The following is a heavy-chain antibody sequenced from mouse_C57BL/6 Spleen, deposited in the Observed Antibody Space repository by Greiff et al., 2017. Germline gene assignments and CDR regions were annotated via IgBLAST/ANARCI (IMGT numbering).Heavy chain of an antibody. CDR2: IDPSDSDT. CDR3: GRYGSSPEFAY. D-gene: IGHD1-1*01. J-gene: IGHJ3*01. CDR1: GYTFTSYW. Sequence: QVQLQQPGAELVMPGASVKLSCKASGYTFTSYWMHWVKQRPGQGLEWIGEIDPSDSDTNYNQKFKGKATMTVDKSSSTAYMQLSSLTSEDSAVYYCGRYGSSPEFAYWGQGTLVTVSA. V-gene: IGHV1-69*01.